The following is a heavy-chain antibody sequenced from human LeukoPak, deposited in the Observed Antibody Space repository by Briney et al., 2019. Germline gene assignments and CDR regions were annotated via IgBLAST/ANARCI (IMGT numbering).Heavy chain of an antibody. CDR1: GFTFSNAW. CDR2: IKSKTDGGAT. Sequence: GGSLRLSCAASGFTFSNAWMNWVRQAPGKGLEWVGRIKSKTDGGATDYAAPVKGRFTVSRDDSKNTVSLQMNSLKTEDTAVYYCTTEEEATFDYWGQGTLVTVSS. D-gene: IGHD1-26*01. CDR3: TTEEEATFDY. V-gene: IGHV3-15*01. J-gene: IGHJ4*02.